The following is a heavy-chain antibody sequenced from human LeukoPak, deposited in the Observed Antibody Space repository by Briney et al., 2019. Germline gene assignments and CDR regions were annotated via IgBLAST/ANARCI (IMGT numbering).Heavy chain of an antibody. D-gene: IGHD3-16*02. CDR2: INPSGGST. CDR3: ARDGMAFGGVIVHDY. Sequence: ASVKVSCKASGYTFTSYYMHWVRQAPGQGLEWMGIINPSGGSTSYAQKFQGRVTMTRDTSTSTVYMGLSSLRSEDTAVYYCARDGMAFGGVIVHDYWGQGTLVTVSS. J-gene: IGHJ4*02. V-gene: IGHV1-46*01. CDR1: GYTFTSYY.